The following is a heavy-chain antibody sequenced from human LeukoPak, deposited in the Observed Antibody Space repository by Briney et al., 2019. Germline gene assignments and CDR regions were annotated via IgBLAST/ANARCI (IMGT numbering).Heavy chain of an antibody. Sequence: PSETPSLTCAVYGGSFSGYYWSWIRQPPGKGLEWIGEINHSGSTNYNPSLKSRVTISVDTSKNQFSLKLSSVTAADTAVYYCAWTRYSGSFHDYWGQGTLVTVSS. CDR3: AWTRYSGSFHDY. J-gene: IGHJ4*02. D-gene: IGHD1-26*01. CDR1: GGSFSGYY. CDR2: INHSGST. V-gene: IGHV4-34*01.